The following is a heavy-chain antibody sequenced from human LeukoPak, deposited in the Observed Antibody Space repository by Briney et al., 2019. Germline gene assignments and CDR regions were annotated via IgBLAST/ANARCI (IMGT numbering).Heavy chain of an antibody. V-gene: IGHV4-59*12. CDR1: GGSISSYY. J-gene: IGHJ6*02. CDR3: ARGGGYSSSWYPATYLRRMAYGMDV. Sequence: SETLSLTCTVSGGSISSYYWSWIRQPPGKGLEWIGYIYYSGSTNYNPSLKSRVTISVDTSKNQFSLKLSSVTAADTAVYYCARGGGYSSSWYPATYLRRMAYGMDVWGQGTTVTVSS. CDR2: IYYSGST. D-gene: IGHD6-13*01.